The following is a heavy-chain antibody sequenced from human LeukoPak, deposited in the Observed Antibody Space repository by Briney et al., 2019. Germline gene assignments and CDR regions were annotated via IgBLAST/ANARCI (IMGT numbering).Heavy chain of an antibody. V-gene: IGHV3-66*02. J-gene: IGHJ3*02. CDR2: IYSGGST. CDR1: GFTVSSNY. Sequence: GGSLRLSCAASGFTVSSNYMSWVRQAPGKGLEWVSVIYSGGSTYYADSVKGRFTISRDNSKNTLYLQMNSLRAEDTAVYYCARNYGSGYDAFDIWGQGTMVTVSS. CDR3: ARNYGSGYDAFDI. D-gene: IGHD3-10*01.